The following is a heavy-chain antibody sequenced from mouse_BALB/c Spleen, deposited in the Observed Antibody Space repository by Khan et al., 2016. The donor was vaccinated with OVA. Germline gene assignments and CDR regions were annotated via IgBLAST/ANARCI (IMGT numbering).Heavy chain of an antibody. CDR2: ISYSGST. D-gene: IGHD1-1*01. Sequence: EVQLQESGPGLVKPSQSLSLTCTVTGYSITSNYAWNWIRQLPGNKPEWMGYISYSGSTSYNPSLKSRISITRDTSKNQFFLQLNSVTTEDAATYYCARGNYYGYAMDYWGQGTSVTVSS. V-gene: IGHV3-2*02. CDR1: GYSITSNYA. J-gene: IGHJ4*01. CDR3: ARGNYYGYAMDY.